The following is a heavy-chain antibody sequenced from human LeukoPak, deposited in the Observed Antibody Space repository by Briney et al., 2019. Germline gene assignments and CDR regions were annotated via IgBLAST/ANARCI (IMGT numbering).Heavy chain of an antibody. J-gene: IGHJ6*02. CDR2: IWYDGSNK. CDR3: ARGRDSSGWYFYYYYDMDV. D-gene: IGHD6-19*01. V-gene: IGHV3-33*01. CDR1: GFTFSSYG. Sequence: GGSLRLSCAASGFTFSSYGMHWVRQAPGKGLEWVAVIWYDGSNKYYADSVKGRFTISRDNSKNTLYLQMNSLRAEDTAVYYCARGRDSSGWYFYYYYDMDVWGQGTTVTVSS.